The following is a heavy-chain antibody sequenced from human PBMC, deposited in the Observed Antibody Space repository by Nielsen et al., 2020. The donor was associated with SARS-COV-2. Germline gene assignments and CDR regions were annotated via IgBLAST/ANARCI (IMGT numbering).Heavy chain of an antibody. Sequence: ASVKVSCKASGYTATDYFVHWVRQAPGQGLEWMGRISPNRGATNYAQTFQGRVIMTRDTSTATVYIELSRLTSDDTAVYYCATEVNQGGMDVWGQGTTVIVSS. CDR3: ATEVNQGGMDV. CDR1: GYTATDYF. D-gene: IGHD1-14*01. CDR2: ISPNRGAT. V-gene: IGHV1-2*06. J-gene: IGHJ6*02.